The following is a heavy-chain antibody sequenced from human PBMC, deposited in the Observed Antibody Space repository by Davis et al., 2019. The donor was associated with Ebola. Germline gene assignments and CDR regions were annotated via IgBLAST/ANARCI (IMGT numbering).Heavy chain of an antibody. D-gene: IGHD6-6*01. CDR3: ARESIAARRTYYGMDV. J-gene: IGHJ6*02. CDR1: GHTFTDYY. Sequence: ASVKVSCKTSGHTFTDYYIHWVRQAPGQGLEWMGWINPNSGGTNYAQKFQGWVTMTRDTSISTAYMELSRLRSDDTAVYYCARESIAARRTYYGMDVWGQGTTVTVSS. V-gene: IGHV1-2*04. CDR2: INPNSGGT.